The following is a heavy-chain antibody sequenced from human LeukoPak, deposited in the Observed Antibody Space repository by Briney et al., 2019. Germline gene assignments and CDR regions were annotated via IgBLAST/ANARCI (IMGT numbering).Heavy chain of an antibody. Sequence: PGGSLRLSCAASGFTFSDYYMNWIRQAPGKGPEWISYISSDGAVIYYANSLKGRFTISRDNAKKSLYLQMNSLSAEDTAVYYCARSGRDFDAFDIWGQGTMVTVSS. J-gene: IGHJ3*02. CDR1: GFTFSDYY. CDR3: ARSGRDFDAFDI. CDR2: ISSDGAVI. D-gene: IGHD2-21*02. V-gene: IGHV3-11*04.